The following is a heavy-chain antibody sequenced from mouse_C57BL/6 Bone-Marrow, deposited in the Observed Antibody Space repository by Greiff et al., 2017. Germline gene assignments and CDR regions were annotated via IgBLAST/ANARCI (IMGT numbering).Heavy chain of an antibody. CDR3: ARGSYYVSFAY. CDR1: GYTFTEYT. V-gene: IGHV1-62-2*01. CDR2: FYPGSGSI. Sequence: VQGVESGAELVKPGASVKLSCTASGYTFTEYTIHWVKQRSGQGLEWIGWFYPGSGSIKYNEKFKDKATLTADKSSSTVYMELSRLTSEDSAVYFCARGSYYVSFAYWGQGTLVTVSA. D-gene: IGHD1-1*01. J-gene: IGHJ3*01.